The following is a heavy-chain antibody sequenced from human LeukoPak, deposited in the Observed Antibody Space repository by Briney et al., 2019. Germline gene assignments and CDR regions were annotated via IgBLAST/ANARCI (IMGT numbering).Heavy chain of an antibody. V-gene: IGHV3-74*01. CDR3: ARGGYSGSYYSFS. J-gene: IGHJ4*02. Sequence: PGGSLRLSCAASGFTFTDYWMHWVRQVPGKGLVWLSRISKEGDNAVYADFAKGRFTMSRDNDKKTVYLQLTPLRPDDTALYYCARGGYSGSYYSFSWGQGTLVTVSS. CDR2: ISKEGDNA. CDR1: GFTFTDYW. D-gene: IGHD3-22*01.